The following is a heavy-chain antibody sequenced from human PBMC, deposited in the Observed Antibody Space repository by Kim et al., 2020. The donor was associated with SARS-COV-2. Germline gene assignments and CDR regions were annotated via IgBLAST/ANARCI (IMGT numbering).Heavy chain of an antibody. CDR3: ARGETTAEGYYYYYYGMDV. V-gene: IGHV1-69*13. CDR1: GGTFSSYA. CDR2: IIPIFGTA. D-gene: IGHD4-4*01. Sequence: SVKVSCKASGGTFSSYAISWVRQAPGQGLEWMGGIIPIFGTANYAQKFQGRVTITADESTSTAYMELSSLRSEDTAVYYCARGETTAEGYYYYYYGMDVWGQGTTVTVSS. J-gene: IGHJ6*02.